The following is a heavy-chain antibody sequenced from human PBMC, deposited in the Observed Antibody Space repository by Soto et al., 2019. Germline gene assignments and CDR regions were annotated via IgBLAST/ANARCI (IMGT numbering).Heavy chain of an antibody. J-gene: IGHJ4*02. V-gene: IGHV4-4*02. CDR1: GGSISSSNW. CDR3: ASSRPQDYDFWSGYYYFDY. CDR2: IYHSGIT. Sequence: QVQLQESGPGLVKPSGTLSLTCAVSGGSISSSNWWSWVRQPPGKGLEWIGEIYHSGITNYNPSLKSRVTISVDKSKNQFSLKLSSVTAADTAVHYCASSRPQDYDFWSGYYYFDYWGQGTLVTVSS. D-gene: IGHD3-3*01.